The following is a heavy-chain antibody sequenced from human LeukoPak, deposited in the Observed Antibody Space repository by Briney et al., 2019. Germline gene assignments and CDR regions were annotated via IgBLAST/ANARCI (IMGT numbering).Heavy chain of an antibody. CDR3: ARDPGSSWPEQFDY. V-gene: IGHV1-2*02. J-gene: IGHJ4*02. CDR2: INPNSGNT. D-gene: IGHD6-13*01. Sequence: ASVKVSCKASGYTFTGYYMHWVRQAPGQGLEWMGWINPNSGNTGYAQKFQGRVTMTRDTSISTAYMELSRLRSDDTAVYYCARDPGSSWPEQFDYRGQGTLVTVSS. CDR1: GYTFTGYY.